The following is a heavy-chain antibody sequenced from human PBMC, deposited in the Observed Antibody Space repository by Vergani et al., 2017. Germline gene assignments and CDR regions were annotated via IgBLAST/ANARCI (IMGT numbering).Heavy chain of an antibody. V-gene: IGHV3-48*04. Sequence: EVQLVESGGGLVQPGGSLRLSCAASGFTFSSYSMNWVRQAPGKGLEWVSYISSSSSTIYYADSVKGRFTISRDNAKNSLYLQMNSLRAEDTAVYYCARDGKYYYGSGSYPFDYWGQGTLVTVSS. J-gene: IGHJ4*02. D-gene: IGHD3-10*01. CDR3: ARDGKYYYGSGSYPFDY. CDR1: GFTFSSYS. CDR2: ISSSSSTI.